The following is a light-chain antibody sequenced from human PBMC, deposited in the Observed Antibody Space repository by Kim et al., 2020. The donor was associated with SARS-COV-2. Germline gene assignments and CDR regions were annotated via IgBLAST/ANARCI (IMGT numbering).Light chain of an antibody. CDR1: QSVSSN. CDR2: GAS. CDR3: QQYNNWPAGT. V-gene: IGKV3-15*01. Sequence: VSPGERATRSCRASQSVSSNLAWYQQKPGQAPRLLIYGASTRATGIPARFSGSGSGTEFTLTISSLQSEDFAVYYCQQYNNWPAGTFGQGTKLEI. J-gene: IGKJ2*01.